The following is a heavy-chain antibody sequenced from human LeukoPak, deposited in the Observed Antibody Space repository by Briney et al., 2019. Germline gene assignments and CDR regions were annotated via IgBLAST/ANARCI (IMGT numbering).Heavy chain of an antibody. CDR2: VWYHGFDK. CDR1: GFPFTSHG. CDR3: VRDGANVNKVSTAAGAFDI. V-gene: IGHV3-33*01. D-gene: IGHD3-16*01. Sequence: QAGGSLRLSCVASGFPFTSHGIPWVRQAPGKGLEWVAVVWYHGFDKYYADSVKGRFTISRDNSKNTVFLQMNSLRDEDTAVYYCVRDGANVNKVSTAAGAFDIWGQGTMVTVSS. J-gene: IGHJ3*02.